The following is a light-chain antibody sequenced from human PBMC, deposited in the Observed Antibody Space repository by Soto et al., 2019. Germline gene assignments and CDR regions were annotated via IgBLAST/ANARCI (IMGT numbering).Light chain of an antibody. CDR2: GAS. CDR3: QQYGSSPIT. CDR1: QKISSTY. Sequence: IVLTQSPCTLSLYPGERATLSCRASQKISSTYLAWYQQKPGQAPRLLIYGASSRATGIPDRFSGSGSGTDFTLTISRLEPEDFAVFYCQQYGSSPITFGQGTRLEIK. J-gene: IGKJ5*01. V-gene: IGKV3-20*01.